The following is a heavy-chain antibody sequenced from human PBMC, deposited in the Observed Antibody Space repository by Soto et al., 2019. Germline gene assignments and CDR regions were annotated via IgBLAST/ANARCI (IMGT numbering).Heavy chain of an antibody. CDR3: ARGWGFFGAY. V-gene: IGHV1-18*01. Sequence: QVQVVQSGAEVKKPGASVKVSCKASGYTFTSYGISWVRQAPGQGLEWMGWINTYNGNTNYAQKLKGRVTMTADTSMRTGYMELRSMRPDDTAVSCRARGWGFFGAYWGQGTLGSVSS. D-gene: IGHD3-16*01. J-gene: IGHJ4*02. CDR1: GYTFTSYG. CDR2: INTYNGNT.